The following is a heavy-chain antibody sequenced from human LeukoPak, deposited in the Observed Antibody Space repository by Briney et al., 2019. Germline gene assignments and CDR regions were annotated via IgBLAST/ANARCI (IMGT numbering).Heavy chain of an antibody. CDR3: AKDLKVGSIYPGTFDI. Sequence: GGSLRLSCAASGFAFSIYAMSRVGQAPGKGLVWVSAISSYGHSHSTYYADSVKGRFTISRDNSKNTLYLQMNSLIAEDTAVYYCAKDLKVGSIYPGTFDIWGQGTMVTVSS. D-gene: IGHD1-26*01. V-gene: IGHV3-23*01. J-gene: IGHJ3*02. CDR1: GFAFSIYA. CDR2: ISSYGHSHST.